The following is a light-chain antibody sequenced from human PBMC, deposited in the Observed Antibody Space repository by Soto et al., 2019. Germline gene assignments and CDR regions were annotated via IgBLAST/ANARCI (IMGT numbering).Light chain of an antibody. V-gene: IGKV1-5*03. CDR1: QTISSW. J-gene: IGKJ1*01. Sequence: DIQMTQSPSTLSGSVGDRATITCLASQTISSWLAWYQQKPGKAPKLLIYKASTLKSGVPSRFSGSGSGTEFTLTISSLQPDDFATYYCQHYNSYSEAFGQGTKVDTK. CDR3: QHYNSYSEA. CDR2: KAS.